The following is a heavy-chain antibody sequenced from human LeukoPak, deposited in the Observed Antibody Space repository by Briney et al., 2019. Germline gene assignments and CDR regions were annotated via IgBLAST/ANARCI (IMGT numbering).Heavy chain of an antibody. CDR3: ARDDYGDYLDY. Sequence: SVKVSCKASGYTFTGYYMHWVRQAPGQGLEWMGWIIPILGIANYAQKFQGRVTITADKSTSTAYMELSSLRSEDTAVYYCARDDYGDYLDYWGQGTLVTVSS. V-gene: IGHV1-69*10. CDR2: IIPILGIA. D-gene: IGHD4-17*01. CDR1: GYTFTGYY. J-gene: IGHJ4*02.